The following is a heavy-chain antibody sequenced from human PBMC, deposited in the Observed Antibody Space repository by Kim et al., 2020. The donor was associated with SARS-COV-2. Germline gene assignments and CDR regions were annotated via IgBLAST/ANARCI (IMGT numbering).Heavy chain of an antibody. CDR2: IYSGGNT. CDR1: EFTVSSNY. D-gene: IGHD2-2*01. Sequence: GGSLRLSCAASEFTVSSNYMSWVRQAPGKGLEWVSVIYSGGNTVYADSVKGRFTISRDNSKNTLYLQMNSLRAEDTAVYYCASAGQQCTSTSGSQYFPH. V-gene: IGHV3-53*01. J-gene: IGHJ1*01. CDR3: ASAGQQCTSTSGSQYFPH.